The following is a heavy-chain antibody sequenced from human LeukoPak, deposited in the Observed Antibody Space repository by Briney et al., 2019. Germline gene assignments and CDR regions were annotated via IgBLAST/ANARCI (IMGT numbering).Heavy chain of an antibody. CDR2: IIPIFGTA. V-gene: IGHV1-69*05. Sequence: GASVKVSCKAPGGTFSSYAISWVRQAPGQGLEWMGGIIPIFGTANYAQKFQGGVTITTDVSTSTAYMELSSLRSEDTAVYYCARDKGGSGDDYGDYLHYWGQGTLVTVSS. D-gene: IGHD4-17*01. CDR3: ARDKGGSGDDYGDYLHY. CDR1: GGTFSSYA. J-gene: IGHJ4*02.